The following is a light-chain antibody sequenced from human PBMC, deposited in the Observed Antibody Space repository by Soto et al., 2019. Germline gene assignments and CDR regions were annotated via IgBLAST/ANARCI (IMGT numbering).Light chain of an antibody. V-gene: IGKV1D-13*01. J-gene: IGKJ5*01. Sequence: AIPLTQSPSSLSASVGDRVTITCRASQGISSALAWYQQKPGKAPKLLIYDASSLESGVPSRFSGSGSGTDFTLTISSPQPEDFATYYCQQFNNYITFGQGTRLEIK. CDR3: QQFNNYIT. CDR2: DAS. CDR1: QGISSA.